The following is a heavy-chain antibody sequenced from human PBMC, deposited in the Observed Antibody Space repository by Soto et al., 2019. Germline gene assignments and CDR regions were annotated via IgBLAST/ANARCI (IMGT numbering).Heavy chain of an antibody. V-gene: IGHV3-23*01. CDR3: AKDPRPRGYNGYDPQKPYFDY. J-gene: IGHJ4*02. D-gene: IGHD5-12*01. CDR2: ISGSGGST. CDR1: GFTFSSHA. Sequence: HPGGSMRLSCAASGFTFSSHAMSWVRQAPGKGLEWVAGISGSGGSTYYADSVKGRFTISRDNSKNTLCLQMNSLRAEDTAVYYCAKDPRPRGYNGYDPQKPYFDYWGQGTLVTVSS.